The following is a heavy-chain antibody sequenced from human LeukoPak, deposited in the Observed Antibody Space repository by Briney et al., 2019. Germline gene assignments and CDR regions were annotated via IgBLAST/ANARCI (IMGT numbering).Heavy chain of an antibody. V-gene: IGHV4-39*07. CDR2: IYYSGST. CDR3: ARGHPRRYFDL. Sequence: SETLSLTCTVSGGSISSSSYYWGWIRQPPGKGLEWIGSIYYSGSTYYNPSLKSRVTMSVDTSKNQFSLKLSSVTAADTAVYYCARGHPRRYFDLWGRGTLVTVSS. J-gene: IGHJ2*01. CDR1: GGSISSSSYY.